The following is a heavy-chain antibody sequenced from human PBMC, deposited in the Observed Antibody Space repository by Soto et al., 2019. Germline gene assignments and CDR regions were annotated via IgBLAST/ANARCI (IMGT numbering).Heavy chain of an antibody. Sequence: PSETLSLTCTFSCGSIIGRCWSWVRQSPGKGLEWIGYFCYTGSTNYNPSLKSRVTISVDRSKTQCSLKLTSVTAADTAVYYCAKSHYDSSGYYIIDHWGQGTLVTVSS. CDR1: CGSIIGRC. D-gene: IGHD3-22*01. CDR3: AKSHYDSSGYYIIDH. J-gene: IGHJ5*02. CDR2: FCYTGST. V-gene: IGHV4-59*01.